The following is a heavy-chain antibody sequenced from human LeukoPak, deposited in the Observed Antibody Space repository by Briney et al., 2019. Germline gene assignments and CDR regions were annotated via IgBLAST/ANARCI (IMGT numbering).Heavy chain of an antibody. CDR1: GFTFSSYW. CDR2: IDRDGSRI. D-gene: IGHD4-23*01. CDR3: VRGNDYGGPHY. J-gene: IGHJ4*02. V-gene: IGHV3-74*01. Sequence: GGSLRLSCTVSGFTFSSYWMHWVRQAPGKGLVWVSRIDRDGSRINYADSVKGRFTISRDNGKNTLFLQMNSLRAEDAAVYYCVRGNDYGGPHYWGQGTLVTVSS.